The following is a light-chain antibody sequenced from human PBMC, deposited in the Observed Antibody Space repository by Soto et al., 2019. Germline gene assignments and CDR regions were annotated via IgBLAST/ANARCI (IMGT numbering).Light chain of an antibody. J-gene: IGLJ3*02. CDR1: SSNIGAGYD. CDR2: GNS. CDR3: QSYDSSLSAL. Sequence: QSVLTQPPSVSGAQGQRVTISCTGSSSNIGAGYDVHWYQQLPGTAPKLLIYGNSNRPSAVPDRFSGSKSGTSASLAITGLQAEYEADYYCQSYDSSLSALFGGGTKLTVL. V-gene: IGLV1-40*01.